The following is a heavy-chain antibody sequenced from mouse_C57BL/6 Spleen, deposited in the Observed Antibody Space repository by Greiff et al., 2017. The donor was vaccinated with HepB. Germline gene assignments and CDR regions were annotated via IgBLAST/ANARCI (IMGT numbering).Heavy chain of an antibody. CDR2: IRSKSNNYAT. D-gene: IGHD1-1*01. V-gene: IGHV10-1*01. CDR3: VRQGDYYGSSYKYFDV. Sequence: EVMLVESGGGLVQPKGSLKLSCAASGFSFNTYAMNWVRQAPGKGLEWVARIRSKSNNYATYYADSVKDRFTISRDDSESMLYLQMNNLKTEDTAMYYCVRQGDYYGSSYKYFDVWGTGTTVTVSS. J-gene: IGHJ1*03. CDR1: GFSFNTYA.